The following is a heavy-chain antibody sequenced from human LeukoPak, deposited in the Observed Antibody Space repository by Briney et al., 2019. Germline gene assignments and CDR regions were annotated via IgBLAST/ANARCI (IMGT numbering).Heavy chain of an antibody. J-gene: IGHJ4*02. CDR2: IYYSGST. V-gene: IGHV4-39*01. D-gene: IGHD5-24*01. CDR1: GGSISSSSYY. Sequence: SETLSLTCTVSGGSISSSSYYWGWIRQPPGKGLEWIGSIYYSGSTYYNPSLKSRVTISVDTSKNLFSLKLSSVTAADTAVYYCASFRDGYNWSYFDYWGQGTLVTVSS. CDR3: ASFRDGYNWSYFDY.